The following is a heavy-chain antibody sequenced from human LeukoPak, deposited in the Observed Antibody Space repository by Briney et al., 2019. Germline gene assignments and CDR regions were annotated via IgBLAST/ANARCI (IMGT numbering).Heavy chain of an antibody. CDR3: AFSLDCSSTSCPFDY. J-gene: IGHJ4*02. D-gene: IGHD2-2*01. V-gene: IGHV3-21*01. CDR1: GFTFSSYS. Sequence: GGSLRLSCAASGFTFSSYSMNWVRQAPGKGLEWVPSISSSSSYIYYADSVKGRFTISRDNSKNTLYLQMNSLRAEDTAVYYCAFSLDCSSTSCPFDYWGQGTLVTVSS. CDR2: ISSSSSYI.